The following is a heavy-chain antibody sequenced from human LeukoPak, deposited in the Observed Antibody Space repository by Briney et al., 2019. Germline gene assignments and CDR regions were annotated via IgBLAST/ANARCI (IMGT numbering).Heavy chain of an antibody. D-gene: IGHD2-15*01. CDR1: GFTFSSYA. CDR3: ARAGDSGSGLDY. V-gene: IGHV3-30*04. J-gene: IGHJ4*02. CDR2: ISYDGSNK. Sequence: PGRSLRLSCAASGFTFSSYAMHWVRQAPGKGLEWVAVISYDGSNKYYADSVKGRFTISRDNSKNTLYLQMNSLRAEDTAVYYCARAGDSGSGLDYWGQGTLVTVSS.